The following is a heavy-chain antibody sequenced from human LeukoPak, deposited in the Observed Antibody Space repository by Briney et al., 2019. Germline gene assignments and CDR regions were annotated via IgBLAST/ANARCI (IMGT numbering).Heavy chain of an antibody. V-gene: IGHV3-9*01. CDR2: ISWNSGSI. CDR3: AKGIDYFDY. Sequence: PGGSLRLSCAASGFTFDDYAMHWVRQAPGKGLEWVSGISWNSGSIGYADSVKGRFTISRDNAKNSLYLQMNSLRAEDTALYYCAKGIDYFDYWGQGTLVTVSS. CDR1: GFTFDDYA. J-gene: IGHJ4*02. D-gene: IGHD2/OR15-2a*01.